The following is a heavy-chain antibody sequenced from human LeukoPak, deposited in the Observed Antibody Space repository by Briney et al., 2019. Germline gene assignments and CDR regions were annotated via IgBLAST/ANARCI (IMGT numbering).Heavy chain of an antibody. D-gene: IGHD2-21*02. CDR1: GFTFSSYG. CDR3: ARDATRGGDNDY. CDR2: ISYDGSNK. V-gene: IGHV3-30*03. Sequence: GGSLRLSCAASGFTFSSYGMHWVRQAPGKGLEWVAVISYDGSNKYYADSVKGRFTISRDNSKNTLYLQMNSLRAEDTAVYYCARDATRGGDNDYWGQGTRVIVSS. J-gene: IGHJ4*02.